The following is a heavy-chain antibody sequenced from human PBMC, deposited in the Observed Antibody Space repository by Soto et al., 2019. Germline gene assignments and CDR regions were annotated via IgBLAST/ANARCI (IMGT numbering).Heavy chain of an antibody. J-gene: IGHJ5*02. CDR2: ISGSGNSP. D-gene: IGHD1-26*01. V-gene: IGHV3-23*04. CDR1: GFIFGDHV. CDR3: MRGTHSYNGSHELDA. Sequence: EVQLVESGGRLVQRGGSLRLSCSGSGFIFGDHVMDWVRQAPGKGLEWVAGISGSGNSPFFRDSVKGRFTISRDNSKNTVYLEMNNLRDEYSATYFCMRGTHSYNGSHELDASGLGTLVTVSS.